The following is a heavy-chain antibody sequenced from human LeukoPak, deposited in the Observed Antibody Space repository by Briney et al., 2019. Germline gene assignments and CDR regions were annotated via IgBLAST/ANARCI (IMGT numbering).Heavy chain of an antibody. J-gene: IGHJ4*02. V-gene: IGHV3-53*01. CDR3: ASQRGDILPTMVDY. CDR2: IYSGGST. CDR1: GFTVSSNY. Sequence: GGSLRLSCAASGFTVSSNYMSWVRQAPGKGLEWVSVIYSGGSTYYADSVKGRFTISRDNSKNTLYLQMNSLRAEDTAVYYCASQRGDILPTMVDYWGQGTLVTVSS. D-gene: IGHD3-9*01.